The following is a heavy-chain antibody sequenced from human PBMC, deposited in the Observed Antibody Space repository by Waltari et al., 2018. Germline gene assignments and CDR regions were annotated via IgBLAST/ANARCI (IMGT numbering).Heavy chain of an antibody. D-gene: IGHD6-13*01. CDR3: ARGGSSSWFDY. CDR2: IYYSGST. J-gene: IGHJ4*02. Sequence: SLTCTVSGGSISSYYWSWIRQPPGKGLEWIGYIYYSGSTNYNPSLKSRVTISVDTSKNQFSLKLSSVTAADTAVYYCARGGSSSWFDYWGQGTLVTVSS. CDR1: GGSISSYY. V-gene: IGHV4-59*01.